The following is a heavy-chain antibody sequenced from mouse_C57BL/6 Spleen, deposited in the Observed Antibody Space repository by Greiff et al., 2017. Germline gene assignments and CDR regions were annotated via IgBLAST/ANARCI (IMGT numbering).Heavy chain of an antibody. V-gene: IGHV7-3*01. CDR1: GFTFTDYY. Sequence: DVQLVESGGGLVQPGGSLSLSCAASGFTFTDYYMSWVRQPPGKALEWLGFIRNKANGYTTEYSASVKGRFTISRDNSQSILYLQMNALRAEDSATYYCARYRGTTVVEYFDVWGTGTTVTVSS. CDR2: IRNKANGYTT. CDR3: ARYRGTTVVEYFDV. J-gene: IGHJ1*03. D-gene: IGHD1-1*01.